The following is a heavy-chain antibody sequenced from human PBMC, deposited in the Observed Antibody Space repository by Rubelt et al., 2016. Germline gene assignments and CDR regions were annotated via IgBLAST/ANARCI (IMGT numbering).Heavy chain of an antibody. CDR3: TRDRGGEPSQGDYYYMDV. J-gene: IGHJ6*03. Sequence: GGGLIQPGGSLRLSCAASGFTFSIFGMSWVRQAPGKGLEWVGFIRSKAYGGTTEYAASVKGRFTISRDDSKSIAYLQMNSLKTEDTAVYYCTRDRGGEPSQGDYYYMDVWGKGTTITVSS. CDR1: GFTFSIFG. V-gene: IGHV3-49*04. CDR2: IRSKAYGGTT. D-gene: IGHD1-14*01.